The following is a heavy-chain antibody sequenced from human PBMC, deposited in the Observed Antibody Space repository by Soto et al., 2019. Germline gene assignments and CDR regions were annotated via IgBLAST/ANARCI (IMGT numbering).Heavy chain of an antibody. Sequence: ASVKVSCKACGYSFTSYAMHWVRQAPGQRLEWMGWINAGNGNTKYSQKFQGRVTITRDTSASTAYMELSSLRSEDTAMYYCARAVAVPASCDYWGQGTLVTVSS. J-gene: IGHJ4*02. CDR2: INAGNGNT. D-gene: IGHD6-19*01. CDR1: GYSFTSYA. CDR3: ARAVAVPASCDY. V-gene: IGHV1-3*01.